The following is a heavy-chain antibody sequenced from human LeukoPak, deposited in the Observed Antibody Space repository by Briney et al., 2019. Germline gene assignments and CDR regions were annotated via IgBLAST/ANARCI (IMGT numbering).Heavy chain of an antibody. J-gene: IGHJ4*02. Sequence: GGSLRLSCAASGFTFDDYTMHWVRQAPGKGLEWVSLISWDGGSTYYADSVKGRFTISRDNSKNSLYLQMNSLRTEDTALYYCAKVGNGDYDYWGQGTLVTVSS. CDR2: ISWDGGST. CDR1: GFTFDDYT. D-gene: IGHD4-17*01. V-gene: IGHV3-43*01. CDR3: AKVGNGDYDY.